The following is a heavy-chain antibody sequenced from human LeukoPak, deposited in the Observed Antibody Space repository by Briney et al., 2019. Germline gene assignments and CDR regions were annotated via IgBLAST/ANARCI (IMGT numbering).Heavy chain of an antibody. CDR2: ISGSGDST. J-gene: IGHJ4*02. Sequence: GGSLRLSCAASGFTFSNYAMSWVRQAPGKGLEWVSGISGSGDSTYHADSVRGRFAISRDNSKNTLYLQMNSLRAEDTAVYYCAKGPSGIVVVPGDYWGQGTLVTVSS. CDR3: AKGPSGIVVVPGDY. CDR1: GFTFSNYA. D-gene: IGHD2-2*01. V-gene: IGHV3-23*01.